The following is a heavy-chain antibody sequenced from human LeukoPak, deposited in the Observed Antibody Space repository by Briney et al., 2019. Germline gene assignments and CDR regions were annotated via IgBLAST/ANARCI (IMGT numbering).Heavy chain of an antibody. CDR1: GFTFDDYA. CDR2: ISWNSGSI. J-gene: IGHJ4*02. V-gene: IGHV3-9*01. D-gene: IGHD1-26*01. Sequence: GGSLRLSCAASGFTFDDYAMHWVRQAPGKGLEWVSGISWNSGSIGYADSVKGRFTISRDNSKKTLYLQMNSLRAEDTAVYYCARDASVGAVPAPFDYWGQGTLVTVSS. CDR3: ARDASVGAVPAPFDY.